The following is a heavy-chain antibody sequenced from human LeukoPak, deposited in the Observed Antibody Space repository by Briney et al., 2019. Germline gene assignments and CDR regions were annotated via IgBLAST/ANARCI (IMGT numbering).Heavy chain of an antibody. Sequence: GGSLRLSCAASGFTFDDYAMHWVRHAPGKGLEWVSGISWNSGSIGYADSVKGRFIISRDNAKNSLYLQMNSLRAEDTALYYCAKDSRWLQSNAFDIWGQGTMVTVSS. J-gene: IGHJ3*02. D-gene: IGHD5-24*01. V-gene: IGHV3-9*01. CDR1: GFTFDDYA. CDR3: AKDSRWLQSNAFDI. CDR2: ISWNSGSI.